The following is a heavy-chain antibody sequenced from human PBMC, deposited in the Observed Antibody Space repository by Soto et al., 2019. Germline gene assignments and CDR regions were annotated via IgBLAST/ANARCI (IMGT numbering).Heavy chain of an antibody. V-gene: IGHV3-23*01. Sequence: GGSLRLSCAASGFTFSSYAMSWVRQAPGKGLELVSAISGSGGSTYYPDSVMGRFTIPRGNSKNTLYLQMNSLRAEDTAVSYCAKALSSTHRSPSYYYYGMDVWGQGTTVTVSS. J-gene: IGHJ6*02. CDR1: GFTFSSYA. CDR3: AKALSSTHRSPSYYYYGMDV. CDR2: ISGSGGST.